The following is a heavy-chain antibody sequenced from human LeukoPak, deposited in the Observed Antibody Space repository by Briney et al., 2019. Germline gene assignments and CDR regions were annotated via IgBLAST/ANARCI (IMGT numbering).Heavy chain of an antibody. V-gene: IGHV4-39*07. CDR1: GGSISSSSYY. CDR3: ARASGDCSSTSCSHDAFDI. Sequence: SETLSLTCTVSGGSISSSSYYWGWLRQPPGKGLEWIGSIYYSGSTYYNPSLKSRVTISADTSNYQFYLTLSSVTAADTAVYYCARASGDCSSTSCSHDAFDIWGQGTMVTVSS. CDR2: IYYSGST. J-gene: IGHJ3*02. D-gene: IGHD2-2*01.